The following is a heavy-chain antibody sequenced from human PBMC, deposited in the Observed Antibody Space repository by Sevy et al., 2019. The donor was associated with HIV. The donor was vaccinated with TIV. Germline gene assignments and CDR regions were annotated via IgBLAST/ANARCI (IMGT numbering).Heavy chain of an antibody. CDR1: GSGFRFDDYA. CDR3: AKDTVPVGYRFDYQYTYYYGMDV. J-gene: IGHJ6*02. V-gene: IGHV3-9*01. D-gene: IGHD5-18*01. Sequence: GGSLRLSCVASGSGFRFDDYAMNWVRQAPGKGLEWVAGISWNGFSTGYGDFVKGRATISRANAKNSVYLQMNNLRDEDTALYYCAKDTVPVGYRFDYQYTYYYGMDVWGQGTTVTVSS. CDR2: ISWNGFST.